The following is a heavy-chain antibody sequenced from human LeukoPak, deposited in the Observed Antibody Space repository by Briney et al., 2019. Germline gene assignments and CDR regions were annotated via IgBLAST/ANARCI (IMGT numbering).Heavy chain of an antibody. CDR3: AKGYCSSTSCRFDY. Sequence: GRSLRLSCAASGFTFDDYAMHWVRQAPGKGLEWVSGISWNSGSIGYADSVKGRFTISRDNDKNSLYLQMNSLRAEDMALYYCAKGYCSSTSCRFDYWGQGALVTVSS. CDR1: GFTFDDYA. V-gene: IGHV3-9*03. J-gene: IGHJ4*02. D-gene: IGHD2-2*01. CDR2: ISWNSGSI.